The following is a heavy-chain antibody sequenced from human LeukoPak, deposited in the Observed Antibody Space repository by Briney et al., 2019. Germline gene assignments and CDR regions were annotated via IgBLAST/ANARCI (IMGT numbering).Heavy chain of an antibody. CDR1: GGTFSSYA. J-gene: IGHJ4*02. CDR3: ARDYYGSGSYYPHY. CDR2: IIPILGIA. Sequence: SVKVSCKASGGTFSSYAVSWVRQAPGQGLEWMGRIIPILGIANYAQKFQGRVTITADKSTSTAYMELSSLRSEDTAVYYCARDYYGSGSYYPHYWGQGTLVTVSS. D-gene: IGHD3-10*01. V-gene: IGHV1-69*04.